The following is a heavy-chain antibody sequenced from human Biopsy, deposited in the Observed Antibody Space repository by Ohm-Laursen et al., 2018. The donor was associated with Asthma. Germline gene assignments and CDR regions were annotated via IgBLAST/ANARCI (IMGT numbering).Heavy chain of an antibody. J-gene: IGHJ5*01. CDR2: ISYDGSR. D-gene: IGHD2-2*01. CDR3: ARDLAGSCTSASCYGFDS. CDR1: GGSVNIGGFY. Sequence: TLSLTCPVSGGSVNIGGFYWSWVRQHPGGGPEWIGYISYDGSRYYNPSLKSRVTITLETSQNQFSLKLTSVTASDSALYYCARDLAGSCTSASCYGFDSWGQGAQVTVSS. V-gene: IGHV4-31*03.